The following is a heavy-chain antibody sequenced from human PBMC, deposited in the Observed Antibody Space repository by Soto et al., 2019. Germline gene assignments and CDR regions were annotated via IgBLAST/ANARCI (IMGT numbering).Heavy chain of an antibody. J-gene: IGHJ4*02. D-gene: IGHD2-15*01. CDR1: GFTFSDFY. Sequence: QVQLVESGGGLVKPGGSLRLSCAASGFTFSDFYMSWIRQAPGKGLEWVSYISGGSTTIYYADSVKGRFPISRDNAKNLLYLRMNSLRAEDTAVYYCARYRRYCSGDSCSGKVDGHFDYWGQGTLVTVSS. V-gene: IGHV3-11*01. CDR2: ISGGSTTI. CDR3: ARYRRYCSGDSCSGKVDGHFDY.